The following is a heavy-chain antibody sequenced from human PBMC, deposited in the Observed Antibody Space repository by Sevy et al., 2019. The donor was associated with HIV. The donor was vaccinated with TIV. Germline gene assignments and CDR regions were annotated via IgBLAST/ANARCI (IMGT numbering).Heavy chain of an antibody. CDR3: ARHYYDSSGYYESQTYYFDY. V-gene: IGHV4-39*01. Sequence: SETLSLTCTVSGGSISSSSYYWGWIRQPPGKGLEWIGSIYYSGSTYYNPSLKSRVTISVDTSKNQFSLKLSSVTAAETAVYYCARHYYDSSGYYESQTYYFDYWGQGTLVTVSS. J-gene: IGHJ4*02. CDR2: IYYSGST. CDR1: GGSISSSSYY. D-gene: IGHD3-22*01.